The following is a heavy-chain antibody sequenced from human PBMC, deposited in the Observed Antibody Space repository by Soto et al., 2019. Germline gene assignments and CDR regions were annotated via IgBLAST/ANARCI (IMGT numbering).Heavy chain of an antibody. D-gene: IGHD5-12*01. CDR2: IKQDGSEK. CDR1: GFTFSSYW. V-gene: IGHV3-7*01. CDR3: ARDFYGGYDPFDY. J-gene: IGHJ4*02. Sequence: GGSLRLSCAASGFTFSSYWMSWVRQAPGKGLEWVANIKQDGSEKYYVDSVKGRFTISRDNAKNSLYLQMNSLRAEDTAVYYCARDFYGGYDPFDYWGQGTLVTVSS.